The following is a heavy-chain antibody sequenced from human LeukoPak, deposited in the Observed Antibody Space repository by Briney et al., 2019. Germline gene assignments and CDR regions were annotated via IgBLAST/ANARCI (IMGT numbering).Heavy chain of an antibody. CDR3: ARSARESSSSPFDY. V-gene: IGHV3-53*01. D-gene: IGHD6-6*01. CDR2: IYSGGST. Sequence: GGSLRLSCAASGLTVSSNYMSWVRRAPGKGLEWVSVIYSGGSTDYADSVKGRFTISRDNSKNTLYLQMNSLRAEDTAVYYCARSARESSSSPFDYWGQGTLVTVSS. CDR1: GLTVSSNY. J-gene: IGHJ4*02.